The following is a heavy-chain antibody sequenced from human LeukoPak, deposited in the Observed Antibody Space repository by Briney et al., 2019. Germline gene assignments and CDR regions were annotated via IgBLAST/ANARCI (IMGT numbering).Heavy chain of an antibody. CDR1: GFTFSSYS. Sequence: GGSLRLSCAASGFTFSSYSMNWVRQAPGKGLEWVSSISSSSSYIYYADSVKGRFTIPRDNAKNSLYLQMNSLRAEDTAVYYCARGQYSSPPYYMDVWGKGTTVTVSS. J-gene: IGHJ6*03. CDR2: ISSSSSYI. D-gene: IGHD6-6*01. V-gene: IGHV3-21*01. CDR3: ARGQYSSPPYYMDV.